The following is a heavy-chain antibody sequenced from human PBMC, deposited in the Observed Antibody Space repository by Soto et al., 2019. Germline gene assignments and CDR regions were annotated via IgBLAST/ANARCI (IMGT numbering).Heavy chain of an antibody. J-gene: IGHJ4*02. CDR3: ATTKPLYCSGWYGLFYY. D-gene: IGHD6-19*01. V-gene: IGHV3-74*01. CDR1: GFTFSSYW. CDR2: INSDGSST. Sequence: PGGSLRLSCAASGFTFSSYWMHWVRQAPGKGLVWVSRINSDGSSTSYADSVKGRFTISRDNAKNTLYLQMNSLRAEDTAVYYCATTKPLYCSGWYGLFYYWGQGPLVTVSS.